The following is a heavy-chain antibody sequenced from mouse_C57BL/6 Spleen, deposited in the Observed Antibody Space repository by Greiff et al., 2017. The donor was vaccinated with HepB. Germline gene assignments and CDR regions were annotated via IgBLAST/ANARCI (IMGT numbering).Heavy chain of an antibody. V-gene: IGHV1-81*01. D-gene: IGHD1-1*01. CDR1: GYTFTSYG. J-gene: IGHJ4*01. CDR3: GYYYGSSLYAMDY. CDR2: IYPRSGNT. Sequence: VKLMESGAELARPGASVKLSCKASGYTFTSYGISWVKQRTGQGLEWIGEIYPRSGNTYYNEKFKGKATLTADKSSSTAYMELRSLTSEDSAVYFCGYYYGSSLYAMDYWGQGTSVTVSS.